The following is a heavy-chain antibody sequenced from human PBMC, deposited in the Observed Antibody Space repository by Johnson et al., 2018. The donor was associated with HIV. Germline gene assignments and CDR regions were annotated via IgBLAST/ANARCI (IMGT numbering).Heavy chain of an antibody. CDR1: GFTFSDHY. Sequence: VQLVESGGGLVQPGGSLRLSCAASGFTFSDHYMDWVRQAPGKGLEFVSAISSNGGSTYYTNSLKGRFTISRDNSKNTLYLQMGSLRAEDMAVYYCAREGYGDYGLGAFDIWGQGTMVTVSS. J-gene: IGHJ3*02. CDR2: ISSNGGST. D-gene: IGHD4-17*01. V-gene: IGHV3-64*01. CDR3: AREGYGDYGLGAFDI.